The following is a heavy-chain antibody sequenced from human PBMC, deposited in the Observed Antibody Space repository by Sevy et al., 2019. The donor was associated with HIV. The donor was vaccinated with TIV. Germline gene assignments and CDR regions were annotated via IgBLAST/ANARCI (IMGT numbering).Heavy chain of an antibody. CDR2: IYYNGHI. V-gene: IGHV4-59*08. D-gene: IGHD1-26*01. CDR3: AGENAWGRGYS. J-gene: IGHJ4*02. CDR1: GGSITSLY. Sequence: TLSLTCTVSGGSITSLYWNWIRQPPGKGLEWIANIYYNGHIDYNPSLKSRVTLSLDTSKNQFSLRLSSVTAADTAMYYCAGENAWGRGYSWGQGTLVTVSS.